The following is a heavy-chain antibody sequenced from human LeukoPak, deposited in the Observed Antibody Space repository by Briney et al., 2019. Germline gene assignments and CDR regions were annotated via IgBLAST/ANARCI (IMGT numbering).Heavy chain of an antibody. V-gene: IGHV3-33*01. J-gene: IGHJ4*02. Sequence: GGSLRLSCAASGFTFSSYGMHWVRQAPGKGLEWVAVIWYDGSNKYYADSVKGRFTISRDNSKNTLYLQMNSLRAEDTAVYYCARDQWYYYGSGSLNYWGQGTLVTASS. CDR1: GFTFSSYG. CDR2: IWYDGSNK. CDR3: ARDQWYYYGSGSLNY. D-gene: IGHD3-10*01.